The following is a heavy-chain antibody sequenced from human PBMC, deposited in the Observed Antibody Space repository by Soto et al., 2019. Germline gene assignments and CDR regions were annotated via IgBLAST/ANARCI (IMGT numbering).Heavy chain of an antibody. CDR2: ISSSGSTI. D-gene: IGHD3-22*01. J-gene: IGHJ4*02. CDR1: GFTFSSYE. CDR3: ARERYYYDSSGYYIDY. V-gene: IGHV3-48*03. Sequence: SLRLSCAASGFTFSSYEMNWVRQAPGKGLEWVSYISSSGSTIYYADSVKGRFTISRDNAKNSLYLQMNSLRAEDTAVYYCARERYYYDSSGYYIDYWGQGTLVTVS.